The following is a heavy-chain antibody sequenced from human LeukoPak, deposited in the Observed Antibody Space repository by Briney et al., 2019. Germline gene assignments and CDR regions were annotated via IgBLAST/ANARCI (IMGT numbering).Heavy chain of an antibody. D-gene: IGHD5-24*01. Sequence: AGGSLRLSCAASGFTFSSYWMSWVRQAPGKGLEWLGYIYYSGSTNYNPSLKSRVTISVDTSKNQFSLKLSSVTAADTAVYYCAREGRDGYNFDYWGQGTLVTVSS. CDR3: AREGRDGYNFDY. J-gene: IGHJ4*02. CDR2: IYYSGST. V-gene: IGHV4-59*01. CDR1: GFTFSSYW.